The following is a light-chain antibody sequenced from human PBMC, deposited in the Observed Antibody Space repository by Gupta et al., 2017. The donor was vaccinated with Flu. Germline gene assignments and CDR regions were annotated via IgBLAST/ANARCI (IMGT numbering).Light chain of an antibody. J-gene: IGKJ4*01. CDR3: QQYDNTPPT. CDR2: WAS. CDR1: QNVLYSSNNKNY. V-gene: IGKV4-1*01. Sequence: DIVMTQSPDSLAVSLGERATINCKSSQNVLYSSNNKNYLAWYQQKPGQPPKLLIYWASTREFGVPDRFSGSGSGTDFTLTISSLQAEDVAVYYCQQYDNTPPTFCGGTKVEIK.